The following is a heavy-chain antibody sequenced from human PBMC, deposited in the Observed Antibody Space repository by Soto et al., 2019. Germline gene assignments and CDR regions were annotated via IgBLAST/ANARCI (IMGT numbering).Heavy chain of an antibody. V-gene: IGHV1-18*01. D-gene: IGHD6-13*01. J-gene: IGHJ6*02. CDR3: ARDGGSSWYEGMYYYGMDV. CDR2: ISAYNGNT. CDR1: GYTFTSYG. Sequence: QVQLVQSGAEVKKPGASVKVSCKASGYTFTSYGISWVRQAPGQGLEWMGWISAYNGNTNYAQKLQGRVTMTTDTYKSTTYMELRSLRSDETAVYYCARDGGSSWYEGMYYYGMDVWGQGNTVTVSS.